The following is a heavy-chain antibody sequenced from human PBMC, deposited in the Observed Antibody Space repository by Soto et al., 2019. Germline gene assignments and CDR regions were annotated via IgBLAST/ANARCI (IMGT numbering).Heavy chain of an antibody. Sequence: SVKASCKASGGTISIYAMSWVRPAPGQGLEWMGGIIPIFGTANYAQKFQGRVTITADESTSTAYMELSSLRSEATAVYYCARGYPGLEVPSYSGMDGWGQGTKVTLSS. CDR3: ARGYPGLEVPSYSGMDG. CDR1: GGTISIYA. D-gene: IGHD2-2*01. V-gene: IGHV1-69*13. J-gene: IGHJ6*02. CDR2: IIPIFGTA.